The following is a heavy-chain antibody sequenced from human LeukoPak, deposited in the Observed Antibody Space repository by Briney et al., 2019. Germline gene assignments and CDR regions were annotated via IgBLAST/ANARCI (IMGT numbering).Heavy chain of an antibody. D-gene: IGHD6-19*01. V-gene: IGHV3-53*01. CDR1: GFTVSSNY. CDR2: LYAGGNT. J-gene: IGHJ4*02. CDR3: AREILISGWANIDY. Sequence: GGSLRLSCAATGFTVSSNYMSWVRQAPGKGLEWVSILYAGGNTYYADSVKGRFTISRDNSKNTLYLQMNSLRAEDTAVYYCAREILISGWANIDYWGQGTLVTVSS.